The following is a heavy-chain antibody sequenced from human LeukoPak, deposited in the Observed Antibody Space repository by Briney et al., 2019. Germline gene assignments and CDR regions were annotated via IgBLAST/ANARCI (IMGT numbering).Heavy chain of an antibody. J-gene: IGHJ6*02. V-gene: IGHV1-24*01. CDR1: GYTLTELS. Sequence: ASVKVSCKVSGYTLTELSMHWVRQAPGKGLEWMGGFDPEDGETIYAQKFQGRVTMTEDTSTDTAYMELSSLRSEDTAVYYCATPYDILTGPRAYYGMDVWGQGTTVTVSS. CDR3: ATPYDILTGPRAYYGMDV. D-gene: IGHD3-9*01. CDR2: FDPEDGET.